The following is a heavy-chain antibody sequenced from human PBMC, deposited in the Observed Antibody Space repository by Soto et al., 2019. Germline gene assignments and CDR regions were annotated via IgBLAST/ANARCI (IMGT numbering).Heavy chain of an antibody. CDR1: GGSFSGYY. V-gene: IGHV4-34*01. CDR3: ASDSSIAAQRNWFDP. J-gene: IGHJ5*02. CDR2: INHSGST. D-gene: IGHD6-6*01. Sequence: PSETLSLTCAVYGGSFSGYYWSWIRQPPGKGLEWIGEINHSGSTNYNPSLKSRVTISVDTSKNQFSLKLSSVTAADTAVYYCASDSSIAAQRNWFDPWGQGTRVTVSS.